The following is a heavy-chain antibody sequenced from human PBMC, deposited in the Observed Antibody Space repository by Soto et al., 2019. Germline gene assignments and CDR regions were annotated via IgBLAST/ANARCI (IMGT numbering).Heavy chain of an antibody. J-gene: IGHJ4*02. CDR2: IYYSGST. CDR3: ASLSNYLRSQAATNY. Sequence: QVQLQESGPGLVKPSQTLSLTCTVSGGSISSGDYYWSWIRQPPGKGLEWIGYIYYSGSTSYNPSLKSRVTISVDTSKNQFSLKLSSVTAADTAVYYCASLSNYLRSQAATNYWGQGTLVTVSS. CDR1: GGSISSGDYY. D-gene: IGHD4-4*01. V-gene: IGHV4-30-4*01.